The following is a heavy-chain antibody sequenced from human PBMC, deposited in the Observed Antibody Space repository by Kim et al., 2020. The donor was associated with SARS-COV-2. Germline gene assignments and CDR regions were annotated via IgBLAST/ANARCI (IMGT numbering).Heavy chain of an antibody. Sequence: GGSLRLSCAASGFTFSSYGMHWVRQAPGKGLEWVAVISYDGSNKYYADSVKGRFTISRDNSKNTLYLQMNSLRAEGTAVYYCAKEGGWLLGNAFDIWGQGTMVTVSS. CDR1: GFTFSSYG. CDR3: AKEGGWLLGNAFDI. V-gene: IGHV3-30*18. J-gene: IGHJ3*02. CDR2: ISYDGSNK. D-gene: IGHD6-19*01.